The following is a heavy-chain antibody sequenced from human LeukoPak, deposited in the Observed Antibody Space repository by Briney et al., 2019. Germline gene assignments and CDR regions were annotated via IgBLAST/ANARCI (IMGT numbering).Heavy chain of an antibody. CDR2: INPSGGST. CDR1: GYTFTGYY. V-gene: IGHV1-46*01. Sequence: GASVKVSCKASGYTFTGYYMHWVRQAPGQGLEWMGWINPSGGSTSYAQKFQGRVTMTRDMSTSTVYMELSSLRSEDTAVYYCARVSLPGSYYRVNYNAFDIWGQGTMVTVSS. D-gene: IGHD1-26*01. CDR3: ARVSLPGSYYRVNYNAFDI. J-gene: IGHJ3*02.